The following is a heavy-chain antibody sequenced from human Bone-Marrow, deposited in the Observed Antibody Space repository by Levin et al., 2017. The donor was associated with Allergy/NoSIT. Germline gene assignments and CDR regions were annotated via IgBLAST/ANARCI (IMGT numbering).Heavy chain of an antibody. Sequence: GASVKVSCKASGYTFTSYDINWVRQATGQGLEWMGWMNPNSGNTGYAQKFQGRVTMTRNTSMSTAYMELSRLRSEDTAVYYCAGFGTHWTDIVAAGRSGYYYYDMDVWGQGTTVTVSS. V-gene: IGHV1-8*01. D-gene: IGHD6-13*01. CDR2: MNPNSGNT. CDR1: GYTFTSYD. J-gene: IGHJ6*02. CDR3: AGFGTHWTDIVAAGRSGYYYYDMDV.